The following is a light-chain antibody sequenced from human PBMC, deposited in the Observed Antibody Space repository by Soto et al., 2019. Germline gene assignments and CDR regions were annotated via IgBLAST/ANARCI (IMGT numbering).Light chain of an antibody. Sequence: QSALTQPASVSGSPGHSITISCTGTSSDVGGYSYVSWYQQHPGKAPKLMIYDVSNRPSGVSNRFSGSKSGNTASLTISGLQAEDEADYYCCSYTSSSTYVFGTGTKLTVL. J-gene: IGLJ1*01. CDR3: CSYTSSSTYV. V-gene: IGLV2-14*01. CDR1: SSDVGGYSY. CDR2: DVS.